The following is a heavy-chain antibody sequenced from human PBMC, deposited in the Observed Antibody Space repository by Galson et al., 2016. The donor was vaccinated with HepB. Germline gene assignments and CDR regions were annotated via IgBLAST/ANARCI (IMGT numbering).Heavy chain of an antibody. Sequence: SLRLSCAASGFSISIYSMNWVHQAPGEGLEWVSAIRGSGTGTSYTDSVKGRFTISRDNSKNTLYLQMNSLRAEDAAVYYWAKISLVRYNSGWGGSFDIWGRGTMVTVSS. J-gene: IGHJ3*02. D-gene: IGHD6-19*01. CDR1: GFSISIYS. CDR2: IRGSGTGT. V-gene: IGHV3-23*01. CDR3: AKISLVRYNSGWGGSFDI.